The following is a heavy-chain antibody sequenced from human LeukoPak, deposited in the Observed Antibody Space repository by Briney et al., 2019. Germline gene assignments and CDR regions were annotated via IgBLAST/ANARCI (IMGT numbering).Heavy chain of an antibody. CDR2: IYPDDSDT. D-gene: IGHD2-2*01. Sequence: GESLKISCKGSGYRFSSYWIGWVRQMPGKGLEWMGIIYPDDSDTRYSPSFQGQVTISADKPINTAYLQWSSLKASDTAMYYCARHTSDAAYDAFDIWGQGTMVTVSS. CDR3: ARHTSDAAYDAFDI. J-gene: IGHJ3*02. V-gene: IGHV5-51*01. CDR1: GYRFSSYW.